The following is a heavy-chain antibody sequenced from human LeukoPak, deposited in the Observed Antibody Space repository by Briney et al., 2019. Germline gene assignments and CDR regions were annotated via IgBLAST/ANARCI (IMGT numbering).Heavy chain of an antibody. CDR1: GFTFSSYA. CDR2: ISGSGGST. CDR3: AKTTHDSSGYYYFGY. J-gene: IGHJ4*02. V-gene: IGHV3-23*01. D-gene: IGHD3-22*01. Sequence: QTGGSLRLSCAASGFTFSSYAMSWVRQAPGKGQEWVSAISGSGGSTYYADSVKGRFTISRDNSKNTLYLQMNSLRAEDTAVYYCAKTTHDSSGYYYFGYWGQGTLVTVSS.